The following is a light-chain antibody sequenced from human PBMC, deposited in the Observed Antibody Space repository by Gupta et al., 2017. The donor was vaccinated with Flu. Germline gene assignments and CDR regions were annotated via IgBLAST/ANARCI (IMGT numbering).Light chain of an antibody. CDR1: SSNIGSNC. CDR3: EALEKSRSGNVV. V-gene: IGLV1-47*01. Sequence: QSVLTQPPSASGPPGQRVTISCSGSSSNIGSNCVYCCQQLPETAPNLLLCRNNRRHSGATARVFGSKSGASAAIAISVLRAGEEAVYYCEALEKSRSGNVVFGGGTKRTVL. CDR2: RNN. J-gene: IGLJ2*01.